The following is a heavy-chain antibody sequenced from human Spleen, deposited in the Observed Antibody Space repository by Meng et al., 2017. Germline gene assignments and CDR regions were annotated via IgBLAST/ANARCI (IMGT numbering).Heavy chain of an antibody. V-gene: IGHV3-30*01. J-gene: IGHJ3*02. CDR1: GFTFSSYA. Sequence: GESLKISCAASGFTFSSYAMHWVRQAPGKGLEWVAVISYDGSNKYYADSVKGRFTISRDNSKNTLYLQMNSLRAENTAVYYCARDGVMGWQWLAYDAFDIWGKGTIVTV. D-gene: IGHD6-19*01. CDR3: ARDGVMGWQWLAYDAFDI. CDR2: ISYDGSNK.